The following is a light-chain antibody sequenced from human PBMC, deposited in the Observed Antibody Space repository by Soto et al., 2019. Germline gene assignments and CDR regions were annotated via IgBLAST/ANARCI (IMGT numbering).Light chain of an antibody. CDR3: QKFYITPPT. CDR2: WAS. V-gene: IGKV4-1*01. J-gene: IGKJ4*01. CDR1: QRVLYSSNNKNY. Sequence: DIVMTKSPDSLAVSLGERATINCKSSQRVLYSSNNKNYLAWYQQKAGQPPKLLIYWASTRESGVPDRFSGSGSGTDFTLTIRGLQAEDVAVYYCQKFYITPPTFGGGTKVEIK.